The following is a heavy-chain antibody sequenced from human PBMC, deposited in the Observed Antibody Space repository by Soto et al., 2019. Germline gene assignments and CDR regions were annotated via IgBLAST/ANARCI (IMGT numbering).Heavy chain of an antibody. Sequence: GGSLRLSCTVSGFTLGVYVMSWFRQAPGKGLEWVGLIRSKAYGGKTEYAASVKGRFTISRDDSKSIAYLQMNSLKIEDTAVYYCTRDGAAGIRHFDYGGQGTLPTVAS. CDR1: GFTLGVYV. J-gene: IGHJ4*02. D-gene: IGHD6-13*01. CDR2: IRSKAYGGKT. CDR3: TRDGAAGIRHFDY. V-gene: IGHV3-49*03.